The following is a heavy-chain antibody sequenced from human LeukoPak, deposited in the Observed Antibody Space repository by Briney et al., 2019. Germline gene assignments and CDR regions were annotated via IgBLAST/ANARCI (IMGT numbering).Heavy chain of an antibody. Sequence: SETLSLTCAVYGGSFSGYYWSWIRQPPGKGLEWMGEINHSGSTNYNPSLKSQVTISVDTSKNQFSLKLSSVTAADTAVYYCARDRWNDAYYYGMDVWGQGTTVTVSS. CDR3: ARDRWNDAYYYGMDV. CDR2: INHSGST. CDR1: GGSFSGYY. J-gene: IGHJ6*02. D-gene: IGHD1-1*01. V-gene: IGHV4-34*01.